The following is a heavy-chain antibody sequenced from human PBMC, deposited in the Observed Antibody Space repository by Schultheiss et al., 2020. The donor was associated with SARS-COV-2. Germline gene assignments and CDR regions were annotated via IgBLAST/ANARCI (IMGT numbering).Heavy chain of an antibody. D-gene: IGHD1-26*01. CDR2: IDWDDDK. V-gene: IGHV2-70*01. CDR3: ARIVYLGGSYLPYYFDY. Sequence: QTLSLTCTFSGFSLSTSGMCVSWIRQPPGKALEWLALIDWDDDKYYSTSLKTRLTISKDTSKSQVVLTMTNMDPVDTATYYCARIVYLGGSYLPYYFDYWGQGTLVTVSS. CDR1: GFSLSTSGMC. J-gene: IGHJ4*02.